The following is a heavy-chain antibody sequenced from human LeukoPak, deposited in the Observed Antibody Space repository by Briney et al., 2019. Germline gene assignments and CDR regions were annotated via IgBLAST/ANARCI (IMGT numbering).Heavy chain of an antibody. CDR3: ARAPDTAMVAFDY. D-gene: IGHD5-18*01. V-gene: IGHV3-21*01. CDR1: GFTFSSYG. J-gene: IGHJ4*02. Sequence: PGRSLRLACAASGFTFSSYGMHWVRQAPGKGLEWVSSVTSSSTYVYYGDSVKGRFTISRDNAKNSLHLRMNSLRGKDTAVYYCARAPDTAMVAFDYWGQGTLVTVSS. CDR2: VTSSSTYV.